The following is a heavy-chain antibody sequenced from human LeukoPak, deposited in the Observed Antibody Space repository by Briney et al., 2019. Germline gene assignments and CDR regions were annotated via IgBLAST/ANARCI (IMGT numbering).Heavy chain of an antibody. CDR2: IYSSGST. CDR1: GSSLKNYY. D-gene: IGHD6-25*01. Sequence: PSETLPLTCTVSGSSLKNYYWSWIRQPPGKGLEWIGYIYSSGSTNYNPSLKSRVTISVDTSKNQFSLKLSSVTAADTAVYYCARLSPYTTGGNWFDPWGQGTLVTVSS. J-gene: IGHJ5*02. V-gene: IGHV4-59*08. CDR3: ARLSPYTTGGNWFDP.